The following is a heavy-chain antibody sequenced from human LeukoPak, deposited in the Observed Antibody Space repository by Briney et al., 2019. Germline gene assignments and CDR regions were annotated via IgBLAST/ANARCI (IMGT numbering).Heavy chain of an antibody. CDR2: IYYSGST. CDR3: ARDVGYENPNWFDP. J-gene: IGHJ5*02. CDR1: GGSISSGGYY. D-gene: IGHD5-12*01. V-gene: IGHV4-61*08. Sequence: SETLSLTCTVSGGSISSGGYYWSWIRQHPGKGLEWIGYIYYSGSTNYNPSLKSRVTMSVDTSKNQFSLKLSSVTAADTAVYYCARDVGYENPNWFDPWGQGTLVTVSS.